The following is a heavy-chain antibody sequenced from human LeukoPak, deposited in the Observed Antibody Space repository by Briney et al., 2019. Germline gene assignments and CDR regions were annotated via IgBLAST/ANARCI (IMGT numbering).Heavy chain of an antibody. Sequence: GGSLRLSCAASEFSVGSNYMTWVRQAPGKGLEWVSFNSGGNTHYADSVKGRFTISRDKSQNTLYLQMNSLRAEDTAIYYCPRIDYGSGSYSDYGGQGTLVTVS. D-gene: IGHD3-10*01. CDR1: EFSVGSNY. CDR2: NSGGNT. CDR3: PRIDYGSGSYSDY. V-gene: IGHV3-53*01. J-gene: IGHJ4*02.